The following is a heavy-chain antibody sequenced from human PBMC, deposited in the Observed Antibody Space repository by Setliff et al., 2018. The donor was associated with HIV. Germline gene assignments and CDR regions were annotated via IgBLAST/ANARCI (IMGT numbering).Heavy chain of an antibody. J-gene: IGHJ6*03. Sequence: SETLSLTCTVSGDSITSGGYFWSWIRQLPGKGLEWIGHIYYSGSTNYNPSLKSRVTISVDTSKNQFSLKLSSVTAADTAVYYCARGGIGDYYYYYMDVWGKGTTVTVSS. D-gene: IGHD3-10*01. CDR2: IYYSGST. CDR1: GDSITSGGYF. V-gene: IGHV4-61*08. CDR3: ARGGIGDYYYYYMDV.